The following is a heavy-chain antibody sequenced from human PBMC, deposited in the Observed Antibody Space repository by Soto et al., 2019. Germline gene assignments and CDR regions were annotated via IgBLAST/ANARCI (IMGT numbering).Heavy chain of an antibody. CDR2: INHSGST. CDR1: GGSFSGYY. D-gene: IGHD3-9*01. V-gene: IGHV4-34*01. J-gene: IGHJ4*02. CDR3: ARGVGDTDAYYFDY. Sequence: PSETLSLTCAVYGGSFSGYYWSWIRQPPGKGLEWIGEINHSGSTNYNPSLKSRVTISVDTSKNQFSLKLSSVTAADTAVYYCARGVGDTDAYYFDYWGQGTLVTVSS.